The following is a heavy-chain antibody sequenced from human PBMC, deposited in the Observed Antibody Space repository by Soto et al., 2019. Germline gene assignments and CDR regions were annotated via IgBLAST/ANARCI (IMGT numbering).Heavy chain of an antibody. CDR3: ARTYDGSGPNSGGYGFDI. J-gene: IGHJ3*02. CDR1: GGSISSYY. V-gene: IGHV4-59*01. CDR2: IYYSGST. Sequence: QVQLQESGPGLVKPSETLSLSCSVSGGSISSYYWSWIRQPPGRGLEWIAYIYYSGSTSYTPSLKIRVSISLDTSKNQFSLKLSSVTAADTAVYYCARTYDGSGPNSGGYGFDIWGQGTMVTVSS. D-gene: IGHD3-22*01.